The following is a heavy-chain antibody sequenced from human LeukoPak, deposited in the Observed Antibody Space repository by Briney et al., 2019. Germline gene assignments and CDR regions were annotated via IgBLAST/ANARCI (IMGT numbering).Heavy chain of an antibody. CDR3: AKRYCSSTSCSFFDF. Sequence: GGSLRLSCAASGFTFSNYWMNWVRQAPGKGLEWVSAVSGSGGSTYYADSVKGRFTISRDNSKNTLYVQMNSLRAEDTAVYYCAKRYCSSTSCSFFDFWGQGTLVTVSS. D-gene: IGHD2-2*01. V-gene: IGHV3-23*01. CDR1: GFTFSNYW. CDR2: VSGSGGST. J-gene: IGHJ4*02.